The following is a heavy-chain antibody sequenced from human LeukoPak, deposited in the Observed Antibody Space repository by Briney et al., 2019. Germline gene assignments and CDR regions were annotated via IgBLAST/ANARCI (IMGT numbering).Heavy chain of an antibody. CDR2: INHSGGT. CDR3: AGTGSSSWYRLYYFDY. CDR1: GGSFSGYY. J-gene: IGHJ4*02. V-gene: IGHV4-34*01. D-gene: IGHD6-13*01. Sequence: SSETLSLTCAVYGGSFSGYYWSWIRQPPGKGLEWIGEINHSGGTNYNPSLKSRVTISVDTSKNQFSLKLSSVTAADTAVYYCAGTGSSSWYRLYYFDYWGQGTLVTVSS.